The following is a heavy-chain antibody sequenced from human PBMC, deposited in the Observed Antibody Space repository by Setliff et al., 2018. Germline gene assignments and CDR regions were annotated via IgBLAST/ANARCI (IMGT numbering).Heavy chain of an antibody. J-gene: IGHJ4*02. CDR3: ARGLRGRGYFDY. CDR1: GGSFSGYY. V-gene: IGHV4-34*01. CDR2: INHSGST. Sequence: SETLSLTCAVYGGSFSGYYWSWIRQPPGKGLEWIGEINHSGSTNYNPSLKSRVTISVDTSKNQFSLKLSPVTAADTAVYYCARGLRGRGYFDYWGQGTLVTVSS. D-gene: IGHD4-17*01.